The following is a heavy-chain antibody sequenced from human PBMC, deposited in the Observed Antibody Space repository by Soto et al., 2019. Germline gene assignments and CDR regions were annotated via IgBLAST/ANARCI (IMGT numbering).Heavy chain of an antibody. J-gene: IGHJ4*02. V-gene: IGHV3-74*01. D-gene: IGHD1-26*01. CDR3: ARQTGLGATNY. CDR2: INTDGSVT. Sequence: GGSLRLSCAVSCFMFINFWMHWVRQAPGKGLVWVARINTDGSVTSHADSVKGRFTISRDNAKSTLYLQMNSLREEDSAMYYCARQTGLGATNYWGQGTMVTVSS. CDR1: CFMFINFW.